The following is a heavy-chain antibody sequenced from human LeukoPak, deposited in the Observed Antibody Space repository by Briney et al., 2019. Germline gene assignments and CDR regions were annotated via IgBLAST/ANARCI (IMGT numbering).Heavy chain of an antibody. Sequence: ASVKVSCKASGYTFTGYYMHWVRQAPGQGLEWMGIINPSGGSTSYAQKFQGRVTITKDTSTSTVYMELSSLRSEDTAVYYCASSGADCSGGSCWGRGYYYYYMDVWGKGTTVTVSS. V-gene: IGHV1-46*03. CDR2: INPSGGST. J-gene: IGHJ6*03. CDR3: ASSGADCSGGSCWGRGYYYYYMDV. CDR1: GYTFTGYY. D-gene: IGHD2-15*01.